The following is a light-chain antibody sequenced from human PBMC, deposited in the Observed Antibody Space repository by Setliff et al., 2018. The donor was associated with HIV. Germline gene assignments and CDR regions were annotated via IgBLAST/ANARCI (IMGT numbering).Light chain of an antibody. Sequence: QSVLTQPASVSGSPGQSITISCTGTSSDVGSYNLVSWYQQHPGKAPKLMIYEVSKGPSGVSNRFSGSKSGNTASLTISGLQAEDEGDYYCCSYASGTLVFGTGTKVTVL. CDR1: SSDVGSYNL. V-gene: IGLV2-23*02. CDR3: CSYASGTLV. J-gene: IGLJ1*01. CDR2: EVS.